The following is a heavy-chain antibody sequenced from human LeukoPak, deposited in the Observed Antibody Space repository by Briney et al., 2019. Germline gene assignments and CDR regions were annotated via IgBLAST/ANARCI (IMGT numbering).Heavy chain of an antibody. CDR1: DGSISSYY. V-gene: IGHV4-59*08. Sequence: SETLSLTCTVSDGSISSYYWSWIRQPPGKGLEWIGYIYYSGSTNYNPSLKSRVTISVDTSKNQFSLKLSSVTAADTAVYYCASYPYDYVWGSYPGAFDIWGQGTMVTVSS. CDR3: ASYPYDYVWGSYPGAFDI. D-gene: IGHD3-16*01. J-gene: IGHJ3*02. CDR2: IYYSGST.